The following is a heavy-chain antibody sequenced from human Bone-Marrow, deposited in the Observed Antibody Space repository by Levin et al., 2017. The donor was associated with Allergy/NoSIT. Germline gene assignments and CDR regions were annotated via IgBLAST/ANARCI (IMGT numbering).Heavy chain of an antibody. CDR1: GFTVSANY. J-gene: IGHJ4*02. CDR3: ARDNFGSGSYVVRSDY. Sequence: HSGGSLRLSCAASGFTVSANYMNWVRQAPGKGLEWVSIIYTGGSTHYADSVKGRFTISRDNSKNTVYLQMNSLRPEDTAIYYCARDNFGSGSYVVRSDYWGQGTLVTVSS. D-gene: IGHD3-10*01. CDR2: IYTGGST. V-gene: IGHV3-66*02.